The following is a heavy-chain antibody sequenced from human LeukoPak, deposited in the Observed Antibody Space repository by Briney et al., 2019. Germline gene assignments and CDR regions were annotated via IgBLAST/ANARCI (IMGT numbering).Heavy chain of an antibody. Sequence: GGSLRLSCAASGFTLRSYTMNWVRQAPGKGLEWVSSIGISSNKIYYADSVKGRFIISRDNAKNSVYLQMNSLRAEDTAVYYCAKPLIVGERWFDPWGQGTLVTVSS. CDR3: AKPLIVGERWFDP. D-gene: IGHD3-22*01. CDR2: IGISSNKI. J-gene: IGHJ5*02. CDR1: GFTLRSYT. V-gene: IGHV3-21*01.